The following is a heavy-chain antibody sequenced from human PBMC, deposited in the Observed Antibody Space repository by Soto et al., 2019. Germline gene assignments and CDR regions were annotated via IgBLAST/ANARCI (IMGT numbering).Heavy chain of an antibody. CDR2: IYPDDSDT. V-gene: IGHV5-51*01. J-gene: IGHJ4*02. CDR3: ARHSRIHFDSTDY. Sequence: GESLKISCEGSGYTFNNYWIAWVRQMPGKGLAWMGIIYPDDSDTRYGPSFEGQVRISADKSITTAYLQWHSLKASDTAIYYCARHSRIHFDSTDYWGQGTLVTVSS. CDR1: GYTFNNYW.